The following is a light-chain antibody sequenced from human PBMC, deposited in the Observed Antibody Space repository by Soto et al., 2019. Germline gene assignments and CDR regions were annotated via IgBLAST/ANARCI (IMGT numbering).Light chain of an antibody. J-gene: IGKJ1*01. CDR1: HSVSSNY. Sequence: EIVLTQSPGTLSLSPGERATLSCRSSHSVSSNYLAWYQQKPGQAPRILIYDVSSRATGIPDRFSGSGSGTDFTITISMLEIMDSALYYCQQYCISPTFGQGSKVEIK. CDR2: DVS. V-gene: IGKV3-20*01. CDR3: QQYCISPT.